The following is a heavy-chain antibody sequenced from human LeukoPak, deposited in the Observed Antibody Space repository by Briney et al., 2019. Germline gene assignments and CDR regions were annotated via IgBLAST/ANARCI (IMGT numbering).Heavy chain of an antibody. D-gene: IGHD3-10*01. CDR1: GFTFSNYW. V-gene: IGHV3-7*01. J-gene: IGHJ4*02. CDR2: IKQDGSEK. CDR3: ARVSRITMVRGVIIKPYFDY. Sequence: GGSLRLSCAASGFTFSNYWMSWVRQAPGKGLEWVANIKQDGSEKYYVDSVKGRFTISRDNAKNSLYLQMNSLRAEDTAVYYCARVSRITMVRGVIIKPYFDYWGQGTLVAVSS.